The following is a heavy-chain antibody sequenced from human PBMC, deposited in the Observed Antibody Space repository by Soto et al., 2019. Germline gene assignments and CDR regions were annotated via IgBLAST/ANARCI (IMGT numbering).Heavy chain of an antibody. J-gene: IGHJ5*02. CDR3: AKGPYDYYGSGVSLDP. CDR2: ISSSGGST. V-gene: IGHV3-23*01. Sequence: PGGSLRLSCAASGFTFSSYAMSWVRQAPGKGLEWVSAISSSGGSTYYADSVKGRFTISRDNSKNTLYLQMNSLRAEDTAVYYCAKGPYDYYGSGVSLDPWGQGTLVTVSS. CDR1: GFTFSSYA. D-gene: IGHD3-10*01.